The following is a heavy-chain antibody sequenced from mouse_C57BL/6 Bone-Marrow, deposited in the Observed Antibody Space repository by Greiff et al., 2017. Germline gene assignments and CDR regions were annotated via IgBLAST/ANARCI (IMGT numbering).Heavy chain of an antibody. CDR1: GFNIKDDY. V-gene: IGHV14-4*01. Sequence: SGAELVRPGASVKLSCTASGFNIKDDYMHWVKQRPEQGLEWIGWIDPENGDTEYASKFQGKATITADTSSNTAYLQLSSLTSEDTAVYYCTTSYSNYWYFDVWGTGTTVTVSS. CDR3: TTSYSNYWYFDV. CDR2: IDPENGDT. J-gene: IGHJ1*03. D-gene: IGHD2-5*01.